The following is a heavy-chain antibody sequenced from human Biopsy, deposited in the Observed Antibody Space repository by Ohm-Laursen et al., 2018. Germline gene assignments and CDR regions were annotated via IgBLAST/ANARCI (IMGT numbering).Heavy chain of an antibody. D-gene: IGHD2-15*01. Sequence: PSDTLSLTWAVSGGSISSFYWTWIRRPPGKGPEWIGDISDSGSTNYKPSLKSRVIISVDTSKNQFSLNLSSVTAADTAVYYCARRGSGGRSFDHWGQGTLVTVSS. CDR2: ISDSGST. CDR3: ARRGSGGRSFDH. J-gene: IGHJ4*02. V-gene: IGHV4-59*08. CDR1: GGSISSFY.